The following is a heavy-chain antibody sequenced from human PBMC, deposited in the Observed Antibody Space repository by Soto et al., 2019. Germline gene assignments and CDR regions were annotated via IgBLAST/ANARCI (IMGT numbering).Heavy chain of an antibody. J-gene: IGHJ3*02. D-gene: IGHD2-2*01. CDR3: ARDLGYCSSTSCYLDAFDI. Sequence: QVQLVQSGAEVKKPGASVKVSCQASGYTFTSYAMHWVRQAPGQRLEWMGWINAGNGNTKYSQKFQGRVTITRDTSASTAYMELSSLRSEDTAVYYCARDLGYCSSTSCYLDAFDIWGQGTMVTVSS. CDR2: INAGNGNT. CDR1: GYTFTSYA. V-gene: IGHV1-3*01.